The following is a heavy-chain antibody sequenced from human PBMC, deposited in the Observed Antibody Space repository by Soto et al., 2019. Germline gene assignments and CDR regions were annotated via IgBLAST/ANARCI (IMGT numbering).Heavy chain of an antibody. J-gene: IGHJ5*02. CDR1: GDSFTNYA. CDR3: GRYCTNTKCRGGYYLDL. Sequence: QVLLVQSGAEMKQPGSSVSVSCKASGDSFTNYAFTWVRQAPGQGPEWLGGIILALGTPHYSQRFQGRLTITEDESSSTVYMELGSLRLDHTAVYYCGRYCTNTKCRGGYYLDLWGQGTLLTVSS. V-gene: IGHV1-69*01. CDR2: IILALGTP. D-gene: IGHD2-8*01.